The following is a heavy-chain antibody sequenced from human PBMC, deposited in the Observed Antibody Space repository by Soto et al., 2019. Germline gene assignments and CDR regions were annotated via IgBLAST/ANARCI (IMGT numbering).Heavy chain of an antibody. CDR2: ISYDGSNK. CDR1: GFTFSSYG. V-gene: IGHV3-30*18. J-gene: IGHJ3*02. CDR3: AKDADYGDFELGAFDI. Sequence: QVQLVESGGGVVQPGRSLRLSCAASGFTFSSYGMHWVRQAPGKGLEWVAVISYDGSNKYYADSVKGRFTISRDNSKNTQYLQMNSLRAEDTAVYYCAKDADYGDFELGAFDIWGQGTMVTVSS. D-gene: IGHD4-17*01.